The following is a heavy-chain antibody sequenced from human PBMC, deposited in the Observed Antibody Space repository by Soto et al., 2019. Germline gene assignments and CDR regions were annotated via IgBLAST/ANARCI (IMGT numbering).Heavy chain of an antibody. V-gene: IGHV4-39*01. CDR3: ARNYSSGSRNWFDP. CDR2: NSGST. CDR1: GGSVNSSSYF. J-gene: IGHJ5*02. Sequence: XATLSLTFSVSGGSVNSSSYFWGWVRQPPGKGLEWIGSNSGSTYYNPSLRSRVTISVDTSKNQFSLKLSSVTAADTAVFYCARNYSSGSRNWFDPCGQRTLVTVSS. D-gene: IGHD6-19*01.